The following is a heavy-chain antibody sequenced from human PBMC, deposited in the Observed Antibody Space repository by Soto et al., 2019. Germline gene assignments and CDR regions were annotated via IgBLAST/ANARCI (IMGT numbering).Heavy chain of an antibody. J-gene: IGHJ6*02. CDR2: IKQDGSEK. CDR1: GFTFSSYW. D-gene: IGHD6-13*01. Sequence: PGGSLRLSCAAPGFTFSSYWMSWVRQAPGKGLEWVANIKQDGSEKYYADSVKGRFTISRDNSKNTLYLQMNSLRAEDTAVYYCARGNAAAGLYYYYYGMDVWGQGTTVTVSS. CDR3: ARGNAAAGLYYYYYGMDV. V-gene: IGHV3-7*01.